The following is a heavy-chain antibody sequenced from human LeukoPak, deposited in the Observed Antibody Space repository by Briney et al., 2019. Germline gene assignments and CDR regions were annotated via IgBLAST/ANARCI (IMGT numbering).Heavy chain of an antibody. CDR3: AKDRLGALLYFDS. CDR1: GFTFSIYG. V-gene: IGHV3-23*01. D-gene: IGHD1-26*01. Sequence: GGSLRLSCTASGFTFSIYGMSWVRQAPGKGLEWVSVISGSGGSTYYADSVEGRFTISRDNSMNTLYLQMNSLRAEDTAVYSCAKDRLGALLYFDSWGQGTLVTVSS. CDR2: ISGSGGST. J-gene: IGHJ4*02.